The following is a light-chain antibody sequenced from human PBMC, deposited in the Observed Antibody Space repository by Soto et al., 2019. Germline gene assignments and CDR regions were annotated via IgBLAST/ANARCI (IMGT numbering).Light chain of an antibody. CDR2: DVS. Sequence: QSALTQPRSVSGSPGQSVTISCTGTSSDVGGYNYVSWYQQHPGKAPKLMIYDVSKRPSGVPDRFSGSKSGNTASLTISGLQDEDEADYYCCSYAGSYTLFGTGTKVTVL. CDR3: CSYAGSYTL. CDR1: SSDVGGYNY. V-gene: IGLV2-11*01. J-gene: IGLJ1*01.